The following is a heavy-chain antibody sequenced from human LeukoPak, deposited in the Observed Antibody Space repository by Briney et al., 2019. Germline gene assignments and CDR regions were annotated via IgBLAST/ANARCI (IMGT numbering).Heavy chain of an antibody. CDR1: GRSFSGYY. Sequence: SETLSLTRAVYGRSFSGYYWSWIRQPPGKGLGWIGEINHSGSTNYNPSLKSRVTISVDTSKNQFSLKLSSVTAADTAVYYCARVRGGPPYYYYYGMDVWGQGTTVTVSS. J-gene: IGHJ6*02. CDR2: INHSGST. D-gene: IGHD3-10*01. CDR3: ARVRGGPPYYYYYGMDV. V-gene: IGHV4-34*01.